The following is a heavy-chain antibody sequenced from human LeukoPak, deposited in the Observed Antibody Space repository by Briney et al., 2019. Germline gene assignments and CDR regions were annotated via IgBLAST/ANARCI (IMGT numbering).Heavy chain of an antibody. CDR3: ARFTNDYSIHFDY. CDR1: GGSTSSGDYY. Sequence: SSQTLSLTCTVSGGSTSSGDYYWSWIRQPPGKGLEGIGYIYDSGSTYYNPSLKSRVTISVDTSKNQFSLKPSSVTAADTAVYYCARFTNDYSIHFDYWGQGTLVTVSS. D-gene: IGHD4-11*01. J-gene: IGHJ4*02. CDR2: IYDSGST. V-gene: IGHV4-30-4*08.